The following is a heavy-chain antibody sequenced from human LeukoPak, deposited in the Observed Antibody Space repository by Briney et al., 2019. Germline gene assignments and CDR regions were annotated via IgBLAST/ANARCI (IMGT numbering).Heavy chain of an antibody. CDR2: ISGSGDVT. V-gene: IGHV3-23*01. D-gene: IGHD1-26*01. Sequence: GGTLRLSCAASGFTFSTYAMSWVRQAPGKGLEWVSRISGSGDVTHYADSVKGRSTISRDNSKNTLYLQMNSLRAEDTAVYYCAKDSGIFYGWFDPWGQGTLVTVSS. CDR3: AKDSGIFYGWFDP. CDR1: GFTFSTYA. J-gene: IGHJ5*02.